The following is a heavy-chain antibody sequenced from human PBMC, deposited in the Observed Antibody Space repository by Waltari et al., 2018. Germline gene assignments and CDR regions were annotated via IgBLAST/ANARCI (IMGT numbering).Heavy chain of an antibody. CDR3: ARTYCGGDCYLVSIDY. CDR2: ISSSSYI. D-gene: IGHD2-21*01. J-gene: IGHJ4*02. V-gene: IGHV3-21*01. CDR1: GFTFSSYS. Sequence: EVQLVESGGGLVKPGGSLRLSCAASGFTFSSYSMNWVRQAPGKGLEWVSSISSSSYIYYADSVKGRFTISRDNAKNSLYLQMNSLRAEDTAVYYCARTYCGGDCYLVSIDYWGQGTLVTVSS.